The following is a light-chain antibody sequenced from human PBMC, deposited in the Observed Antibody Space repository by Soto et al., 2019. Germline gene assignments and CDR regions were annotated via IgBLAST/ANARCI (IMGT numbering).Light chain of an antibody. CDR1: QSVSSSY. CDR2: GAS. J-gene: IGKJ1*01. Sequence: ESVLTQSPGTLSLSPGERATLSCRASQSVSSSYLAWYQQKPGQAPRLLIYGASSRATGIPDRFSGSGTGTDFTLTISRLEPEDFAVYYCQQYGSSPPTFGQGPKVEVK. V-gene: IGKV3-20*01. CDR3: QQYGSSPPT.